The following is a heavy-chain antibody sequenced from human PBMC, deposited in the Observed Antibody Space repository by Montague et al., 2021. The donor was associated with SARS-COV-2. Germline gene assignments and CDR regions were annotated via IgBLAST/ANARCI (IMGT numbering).Heavy chain of an antibody. D-gene: IGHD1-26*01. Sequence: PVLVKPTQTLTLTCTFSGFSLSTSGMCVSWIRQPPEKALEWLARIDWDDDKYYSTSLKTRLTISKDTSKNRVVLTMTNMDPVDTATYYCARMSAGATIAFDYWGQGTLVTVSS. CDR1: GFSLSTSGMC. J-gene: IGHJ4*02. CDR3: ARMSAGATIAFDY. V-gene: IGHV2-70*11. CDR2: IDWDDDK.